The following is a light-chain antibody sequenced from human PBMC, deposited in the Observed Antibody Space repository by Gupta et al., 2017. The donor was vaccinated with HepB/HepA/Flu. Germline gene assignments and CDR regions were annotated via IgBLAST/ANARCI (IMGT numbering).Light chain of an antibody. Sequence: SYELTQPPSVSVSPGQTASITCSGDKLGHKYVCWYQQKPGQSPGLVIYQDTKRPSGIPERFSGSNSGNTATLTISGTQPMDEADYYCQAWDSSTVVFGGGTKLTVL. V-gene: IGLV3-1*01. CDR2: QDT. CDR1: KLGHKY. CDR3: QAWDSSTVV. J-gene: IGLJ2*01.